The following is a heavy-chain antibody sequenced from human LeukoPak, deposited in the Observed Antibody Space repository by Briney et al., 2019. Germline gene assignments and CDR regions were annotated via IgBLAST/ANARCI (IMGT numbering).Heavy chain of an antibody. CDR2: IWYDGSNK. CDR3: ARDFYGGNSVYFQH. Sequence: GRSLRLSCAASGFTFSSYGMHWVRQAPGKGLEWVAVIWYDGSNKYYADSVKGRFTISRDNSKNTLYLQMNRLRAEDTAVYYSARDFYGGNSVYFQHWGQGTLVTVSS. J-gene: IGHJ1*01. V-gene: IGHV3-33*01. CDR1: GFTFSSYG. D-gene: IGHD4-23*01.